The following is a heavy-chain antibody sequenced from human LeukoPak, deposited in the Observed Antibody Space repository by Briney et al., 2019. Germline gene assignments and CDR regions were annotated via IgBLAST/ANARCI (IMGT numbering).Heavy chain of an antibody. CDR1: GFTFSSYS. J-gene: IGHJ4*02. D-gene: IGHD4-17*01. Sequence: PGGSLRLSCAASGFTFSSYSMNWVRQAPGKGLEWVSSISSSSSYIYYADSVKGRFTISRDNAKNSLYLQMNSLRAEDTAVYYCARVLKVRTTVDYWGQGTLVTVSS. V-gene: IGHV3-21*01. CDR2: ISSSSSYI. CDR3: ARVLKVRTTVDY.